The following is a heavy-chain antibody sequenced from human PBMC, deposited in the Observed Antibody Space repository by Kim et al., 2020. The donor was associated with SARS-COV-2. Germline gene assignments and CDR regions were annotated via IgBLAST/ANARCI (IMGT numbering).Heavy chain of an antibody. V-gene: IGHV3-30*01. Sequence: YPDSVKGRFTISRDNSKNTLYLQMNSLRAEDTAVYYCARTDGYNAPFDYWGQGTLVTVAS. D-gene: IGHD5-12*01. J-gene: IGHJ4*02. CDR3: ARTDGYNAPFDY.